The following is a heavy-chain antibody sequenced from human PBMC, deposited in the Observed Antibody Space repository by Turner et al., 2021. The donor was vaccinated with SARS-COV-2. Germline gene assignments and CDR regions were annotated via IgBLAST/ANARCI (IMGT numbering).Heavy chain of an antibody. CDR3: ARDLGSIAVAN. J-gene: IGHJ4*02. CDR1: GFTFSSYS. D-gene: IGHD6-19*01. V-gene: IGHV3-48*01. Sequence: EVQLVESGGGLVQPGGSLRLSCAASGFTFSSYSMNWVRQAPGKGLEWVSYISSSSSTISYADSVKGRFTISRDNAKNSLYLQMNSLRAEDTAVYYCARDLGSIAVANWGQGTLVTVSS. CDR2: ISSSSSTI.